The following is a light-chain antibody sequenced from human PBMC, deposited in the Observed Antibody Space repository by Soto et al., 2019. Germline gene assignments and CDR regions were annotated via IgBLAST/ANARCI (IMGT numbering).Light chain of an antibody. CDR3: PVWDSSSDHPDVV. J-gene: IGLJ2*01. CDR1: NIGSKS. V-gene: IGLV3-21*04. CDR2: YDS. Sequence: SYELTQPPSVSVAPGKTARINCGGNNIGSKSVHWYQQKPGQAPVLVIYYDSDRPSGIPERFSGSNSGDTATLTISRVEAGDEPDYYCPVWDSSSDHPDVVFGGGTKLTVL.